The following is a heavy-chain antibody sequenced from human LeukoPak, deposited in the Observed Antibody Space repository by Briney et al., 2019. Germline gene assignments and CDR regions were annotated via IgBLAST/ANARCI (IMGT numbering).Heavy chain of an antibody. Sequence: GGSLRLSCAASGFTFSSYDMTWVRQAPGMGLEWVSRISGGGGTTYYADSVKGRFTLSRDNSKNTLYLQMNSLRAEDTAVYYCARRRAEDYNDFVHFDYWGHGTLVTVSS. CDR1: GFTFSSYD. J-gene: IGHJ4*01. CDR2: ISGGGGTT. CDR3: ARRRAEDYNDFVHFDY. D-gene: IGHD4-17*01. V-gene: IGHV3-23*01.